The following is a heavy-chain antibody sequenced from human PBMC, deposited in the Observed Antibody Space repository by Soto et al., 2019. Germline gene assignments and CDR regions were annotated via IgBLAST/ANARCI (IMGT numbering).Heavy chain of an antibody. CDR1: GYTFTSYY. V-gene: IGHV1-46*01. CDR3: ARSPNETMAQRY. Sequence: ASVKVSCKASGYTFTSYYMHWVRQAPGQGLEWMGIINPSGGSTSYAQKFQGRATMTRDTSTSTVYMELSSLRSEDTAAYYCARSPNETMAQRYWGQGTLVTVSS. D-gene: IGHD5-12*01. J-gene: IGHJ4*02. CDR2: INPSGGST.